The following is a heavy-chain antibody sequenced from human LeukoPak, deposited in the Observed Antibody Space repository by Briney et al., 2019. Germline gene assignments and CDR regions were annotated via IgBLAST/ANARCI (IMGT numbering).Heavy chain of an antibody. V-gene: IGHV4-39*01. D-gene: IGHD6-19*01. J-gene: IGHJ4*02. CDR1: GGSISSSTYY. CDR3: ARGPSSGWLPFDY. Sequence: ETLSLTCTVSGGSISSSTYYWGWIRQPPGKGLEWIGTIYYSGSTYYNPSLQSRVTISVDTSKNQFSLKLSSVTAVDTAVYYCARGPSSGWLPFDYWGQGTLVTVSS. CDR2: IYYSGST.